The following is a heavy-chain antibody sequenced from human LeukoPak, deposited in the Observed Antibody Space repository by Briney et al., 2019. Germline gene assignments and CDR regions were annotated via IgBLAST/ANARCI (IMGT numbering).Heavy chain of an antibody. CDR2: ITGSGSTT. CDR3: GKDPNGDYVGAFDFQR. J-gene: IGHJ1*01. D-gene: IGHD4-17*01. Sequence: GGSLRLSCAAAGFTFRNYAVVWVRQAPGKGLEWVSAITGSGSTTYYADSVRSRFTIYRDNSKNTLYLQMNSLRGEDTAVYYCGKDPNGDYVGAFDFQRWGQGTLVTVSS. CDR1: GFTFRNYA. V-gene: IGHV3-23*01.